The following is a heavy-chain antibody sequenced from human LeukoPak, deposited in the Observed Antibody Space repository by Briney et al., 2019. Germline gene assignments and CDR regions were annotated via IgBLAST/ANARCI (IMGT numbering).Heavy chain of an antibody. Sequence: ASVKVSCKASGYTFTSYGISWVRQAPGQGLEWMGWISAYNGNTNYAQKPQGRVTMTTDTSTSTAYMELRSLRSDDTAVYYCAGSSGYANPDDWFDPWGQGTLVTVSS. CDR2: ISAYNGNT. CDR1: GYTFTSYG. D-gene: IGHD5-12*01. V-gene: IGHV1-18*01. CDR3: AGSSGYANPDDWFDP. J-gene: IGHJ5*02.